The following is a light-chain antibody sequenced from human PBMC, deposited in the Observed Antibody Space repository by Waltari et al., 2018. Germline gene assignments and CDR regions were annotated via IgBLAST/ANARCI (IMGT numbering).Light chain of an antibody. J-gene: IGLJ7*01. V-gene: IGLV1-51*02. CDR1: SSNIGNNY. CDR2: ENS. CDR3: GTWDSSLSGAV. Sequence: QSVLTQPPSVSAAPGQRVTISCSGGSSNIGNNYVSWYRQFPGTAPKLLIYENSGRPSGIPGRFAGSKSSTSATLDITGLQAGDEADYYCGTWDSSLSGAVFGGGTHLTVL.